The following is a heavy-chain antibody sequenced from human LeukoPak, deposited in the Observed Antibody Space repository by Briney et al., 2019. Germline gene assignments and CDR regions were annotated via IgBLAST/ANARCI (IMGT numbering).Heavy chain of an antibody. J-gene: IGHJ6*02. Sequence: ASVKVSCKASGYTFTSYGISWVRQAPGRGLEWMGWISAYNGNTNYAQKLQGRVTMTTDTSTSTAYMELRSLRSDDTAVYYCARVYKMATIVNYYYGMDVWGQGTTVTVSS. V-gene: IGHV1-18*01. CDR3: ARVYKMATIVNYYYGMDV. CDR2: ISAYNGNT. D-gene: IGHD5-24*01. CDR1: GYTFTSYG.